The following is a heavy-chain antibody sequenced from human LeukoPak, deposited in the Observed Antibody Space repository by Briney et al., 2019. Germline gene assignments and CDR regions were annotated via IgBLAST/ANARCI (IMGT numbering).Heavy chain of an antibody. J-gene: IGHJ3*02. CDR3: ASLLLWFGESILHDAFDI. CDR1: GYTFTGYY. CDR2: INPNSGGT. V-gene: IGHV1-2*02. Sequence: ASVKVSCKASGYTFTGYYMHWVRQAPGQGLEWMGWINPNSGGTNYAQKFQGRVTMTRDTSISTAYMELSRLRSDDTAVYYCASLLLWFGESILHDAFDIWGQGTMVTVSS. D-gene: IGHD3-10*01.